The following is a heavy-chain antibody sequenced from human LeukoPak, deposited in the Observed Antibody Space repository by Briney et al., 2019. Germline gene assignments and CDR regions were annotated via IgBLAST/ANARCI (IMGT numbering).Heavy chain of an antibody. J-gene: IGHJ4*02. CDR3: ARLQYVNRVFDY. D-gene: IGHD1-14*01. CDR1: GYTFTSYD. CDR2: MNPNSGNT. Sequence: ASVKVSCKASGYTFTSYDINWVRQATGQGLEWMGWMNPNSGNTGYAQKFQGRVTMTRNTSISTAYMELSSLRSEDTAVYYCARLQYVNRVFDYWGQGTLVTVSS. V-gene: IGHV1-8*02.